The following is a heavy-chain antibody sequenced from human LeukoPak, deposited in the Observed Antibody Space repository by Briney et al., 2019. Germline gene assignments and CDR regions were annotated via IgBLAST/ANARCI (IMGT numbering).Heavy chain of an antibody. CDR2: IYSGGST. J-gene: IGHJ4*02. D-gene: IGHD6-13*01. Sequence: GGSLRLSCAASGFTVSSNYMSWVRQAPGKGLEWVSVIYSGGSTYYADSVKGRFTISRDNSKNTLYLQMNSLRAEDTAVYYCARDTPYSSSWYGVFDYWGQGTLVTVSS. CDR3: ARDTPYSSSWYGVFDY. V-gene: IGHV3-66*01. CDR1: GFTVSSNY.